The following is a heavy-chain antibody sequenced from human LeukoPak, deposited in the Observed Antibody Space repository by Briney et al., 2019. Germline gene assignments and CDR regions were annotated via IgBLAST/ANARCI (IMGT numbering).Heavy chain of an antibody. V-gene: IGHV4-39*07. CDR2: IYYSGST. CDR1: GGSISSSSYY. CDR3: ARDKLGRYFDY. D-gene: IGHD1-7*01. Sequence: PSETLSLTCTVSGGSISSSSYYWGWIRQPPGKGLGWIGSIYYSGSTYYNPSLKSRVTISVDTSKNRFSLKLSSVTAADTAVYYCARDKLGRYFDYWGQGTLVTVSS. J-gene: IGHJ4*02.